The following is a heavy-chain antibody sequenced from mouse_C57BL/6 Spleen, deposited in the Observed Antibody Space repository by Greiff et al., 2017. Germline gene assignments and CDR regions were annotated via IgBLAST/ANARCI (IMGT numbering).Heavy chain of an antibody. CDR2: IHPNSGST. D-gene: IGHD1-1*01. Sequence: VQLQQPGAELVKPGASVKLSCKASGYTFTSYWMHWVKQRPGQGLEWIGMIHPNSGSTNYNEKFKSKDTLTVDKSSSTAYMQLSSLTSEDSAVDYCARSEIYYYGSAFAYWGQGTLVTVSA. V-gene: IGHV1-64*01. CDR1: GYTFTSYW. J-gene: IGHJ3*01. CDR3: ARSEIYYYGSAFAY.